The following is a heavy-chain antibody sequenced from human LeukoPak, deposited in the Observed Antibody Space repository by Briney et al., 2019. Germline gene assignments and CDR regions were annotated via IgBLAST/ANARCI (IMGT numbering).Heavy chain of an antibody. CDR3: ARVAGHDIRGLITYYFDD. Sequence: PGRSLRLSCASSGFPFRSYGMQGVRQAPGKGLEWVAIICYDGSKKYYADSVKGRFTISRDNSKNTLYLQMNSLRAEDTAVYYCARVAGHDIRGLITYYFDDWGQGTLVTVSS. J-gene: IGHJ4*02. CDR2: ICYDGSKK. D-gene: IGHD3-10*01. CDR1: GFPFRSYG. V-gene: IGHV3-33*01.